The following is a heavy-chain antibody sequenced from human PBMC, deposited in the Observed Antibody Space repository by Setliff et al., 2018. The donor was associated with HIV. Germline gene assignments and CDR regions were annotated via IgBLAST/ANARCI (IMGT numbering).Heavy chain of an antibody. CDR3: AREGQATDSFDM. CDR2: IKQDGSEK. V-gene: IGHV3-7*01. CDR1: GFTFSNYA. D-gene: IGHD5-12*01. Sequence: PGGSLRLSCAASGFTFSNYAMSWVRQAPGKGLEWVANIKQDGSEKYYVDSVKGRFTISRDNGKNSLYLQMTSLRADDTALYYCAREGQATDSFDMWGQGTMVTVSS. J-gene: IGHJ3*02.